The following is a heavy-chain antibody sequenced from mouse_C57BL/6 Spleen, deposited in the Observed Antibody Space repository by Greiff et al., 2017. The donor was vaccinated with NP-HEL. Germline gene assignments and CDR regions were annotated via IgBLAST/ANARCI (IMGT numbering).Heavy chain of an antibody. V-gene: IGHV3-6*01. CDR3: ATGDY. CDR2: ISYDGSN. CDR1: GYSITSGYY. Sequence: EVQLQQSGPGLVKPSQSLSLTCSVTGYSITSGYYWNWIRQFPGNKLEWMGYISYDGSNNYNPSLKNRISITRDTSKNQFFLKLNSVTTEDTATYYCATGDYWGQGTTLTVSP. J-gene: IGHJ2*01.